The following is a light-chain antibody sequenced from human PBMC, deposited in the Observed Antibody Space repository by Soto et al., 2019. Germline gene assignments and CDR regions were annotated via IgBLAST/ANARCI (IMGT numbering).Light chain of an antibody. CDR3: QQYNTWPGT. J-gene: IGKJ1*01. CDR2: GAS. Sequence: EIVLTQSPGTLSVSPGERATLSCRASQSVSSKLAWYQQKPGQAPRLLFYGASTGATGIPARFSGSGSETEFTLSISSLQSEDFAVYYFQQYNTWPGTFGQGTKVEIK. CDR1: QSVSSK. V-gene: IGKV3-15*01.